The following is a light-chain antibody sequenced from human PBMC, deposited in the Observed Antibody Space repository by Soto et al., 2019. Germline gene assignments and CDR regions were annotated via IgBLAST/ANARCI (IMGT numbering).Light chain of an antibody. J-gene: IGKJ2*01. CDR1: QSVSSSY. CDR2: DAS. V-gene: IGKV3-20*01. Sequence: EIVLTQSPGTLSLSPGEIGTLSCRASQSVSSSYLAWYQQKPGQAPRLLIYDASSRATGIPDRFSGSGSGTDFTLTISRLEPEDFAVYYCQQYGSSSYTFGQGTKLEIK. CDR3: QQYGSSSYT.